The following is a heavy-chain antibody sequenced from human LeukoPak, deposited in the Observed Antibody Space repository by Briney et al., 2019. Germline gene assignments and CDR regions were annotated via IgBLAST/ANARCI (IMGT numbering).Heavy chain of an antibody. D-gene: IGHD6-19*01. J-gene: IGHJ5*02. CDR1: GFTFSKYW. CDR2: INADGTVT. Sequence: GGSLSLSCAASGFTFSKYWMLWVRQATGKGLESVSRINADGTVTTYADSVKGRFTVSRDNADNTMFLQMNSVRDEDTAVYYCATTQWLAPPPDPWGQGTPVTVSS. V-gene: IGHV3-74*01. CDR3: ATTQWLAPPPDP.